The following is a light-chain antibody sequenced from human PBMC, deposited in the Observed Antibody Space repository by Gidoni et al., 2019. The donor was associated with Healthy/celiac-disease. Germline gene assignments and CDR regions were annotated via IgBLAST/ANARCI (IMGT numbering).Light chain of an antibody. J-gene: IGKJ2*01. CDR2: WTS. Sequence: DIAMTQSPDSLAVSLGERATINCKSSQSVLYSSNNKNYLAWYQQKPGQPPKLLIYWTSTRESGVPDRCSGNGSGTYFTLTISSLQAEDVAVYYCQQYYSTPYTFGQGTKLEIK. CDR3: QQYYSTPYT. V-gene: IGKV4-1*01. CDR1: QSVLYSSNNKNY.